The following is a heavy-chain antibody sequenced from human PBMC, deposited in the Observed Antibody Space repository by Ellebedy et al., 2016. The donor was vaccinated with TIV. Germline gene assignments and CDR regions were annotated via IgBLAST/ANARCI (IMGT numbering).Heavy chain of an antibody. Sequence: ASVKVSCKASGYTFRNYGISWVRQTPGQGLEWMGWISIYTGDTDYAQKFQGRVTITADTFTSTAYMEMRSLRSDDTAVYYCARDMVQGMVARYVWFDYWGQGAQVTVSS. CDR1: GYTFRNYG. V-gene: IGHV1-18*01. D-gene: IGHD3-10*01. J-gene: IGHJ4*02. CDR3: ARDMVQGMVARYVWFDY. CDR2: ISIYTGDT.